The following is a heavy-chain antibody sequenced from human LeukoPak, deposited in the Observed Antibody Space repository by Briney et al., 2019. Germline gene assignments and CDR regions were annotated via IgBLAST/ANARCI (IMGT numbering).Heavy chain of an antibody. CDR3: ARTYSSSWYCYFDY. J-gene: IGHJ4*02. CDR1: GFSVSGNH. Sequence: GGSLRLSCAASGFSVSGNHMSWVRQAPGKGLEWVSVTYTSGSSYYSDSVKGRFTISRDNAKNSLYLQMNSLRAEDTAVYYCARTYSSSWYCYFDYWGQGTLVTVSS. D-gene: IGHD6-13*01. CDR2: TYTSGSS. V-gene: IGHV3-53*01.